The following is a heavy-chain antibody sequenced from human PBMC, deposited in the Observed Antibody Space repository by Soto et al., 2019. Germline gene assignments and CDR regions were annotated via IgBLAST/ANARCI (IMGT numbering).Heavy chain of an antibody. Sequence: HPGGSLRLSCAASGFTFSSYGMHWVRQAPGKGLEWVAVISYDGSNKYYADSVKGRFTISRDNSKNTLYLQMNSLETDDTAVYYCARRMTRAVRPPDFWGQGTLVTVSS. V-gene: IGHV3-30*03. D-gene: IGHD6-6*01. CDR3: ARRMTRAVRPPDF. J-gene: IGHJ4*02. CDR2: ISYDGSNK. CDR1: GFTFSSYG.